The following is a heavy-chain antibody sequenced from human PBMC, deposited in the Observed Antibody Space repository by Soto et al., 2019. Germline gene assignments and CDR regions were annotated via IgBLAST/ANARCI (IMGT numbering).Heavy chain of an antibody. CDR2: IIPIFGTA. CDR3: ARASTGDLVIRSWYFDL. CDR1: GGTFSSSA. J-gene: IGHJ2*01. V-gene: IGHV1-69*12. D-gene: IGHD7-27*01. Sequence: QVQLVQSGAEVKKPGSSVKVSCKASGGTFSSSAISWVRQAPGQGLEWMGGIIPIFGTANYAQKFQGRVTITADESTSTAYMELSSMRSEDTAVYYCARASTGDLVIRSWYFDLWGRGTLVTVSS.